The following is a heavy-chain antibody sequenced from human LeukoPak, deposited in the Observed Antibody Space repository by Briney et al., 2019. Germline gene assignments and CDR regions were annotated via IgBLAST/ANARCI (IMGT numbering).Heavy chain of an antibody. D-gene: IGHD2-8*01. V-gene: IGHV3-30*04. CDR3: AREDGDYFDY. Sequence: GGALGLFRGASGFTLNSYSIQLGRQGPRKGAGGVAVLSYDGSIKYYADSGKGRFTISRDSSKNTLYLQMSSVRAEDTAVYYCAREDGDYFDYWGQGTLVTVSS. CDR1: GFTLNSYS. J-gene: IGHJ4*02. CDR2: LSYDGSIK.